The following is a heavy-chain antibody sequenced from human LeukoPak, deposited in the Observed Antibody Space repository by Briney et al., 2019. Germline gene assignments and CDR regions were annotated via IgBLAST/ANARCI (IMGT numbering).Heavy chain of an antibody. J-gene: IGHJ3*02. D-gene: IGHD1-1*01. V-gene: IGHV3-30-3*01. CDR1: GLTFSSYA. Sequence: GGSLRLSCAASGLTFSSYAMHWVRQAPGKGLEWVAVVSSDGNNKYYADSVKGRFTISRDNSKNTLYLQMNSLRAEDTAVHYCARARVTTGTTRIAFDIWGQGTMVTVSS. CDR3: ARARVTTGTTRIAFDI. CDR2: VSSDGNNK.